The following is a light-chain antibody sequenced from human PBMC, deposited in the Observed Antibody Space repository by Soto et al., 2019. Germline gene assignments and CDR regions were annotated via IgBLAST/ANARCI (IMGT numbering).Light chain of an antibody. V-gene: IGLV2-11*01. CDR3: CSYAGSYTFYV. J-gene: IGLJ1*01. Sequence: QSALTQPRSVSGSPGQSVTISCTGTSSDVGGYDYVSWYQQHPGKAPKLMIYDVTKRPSGVPDRFSGSRSGNTASLTISGLQAEDDADYYCCSYAGSYTFYVFGTGTXVTVL. CDR1: SSDVGGYDY. CDR2: DVT.